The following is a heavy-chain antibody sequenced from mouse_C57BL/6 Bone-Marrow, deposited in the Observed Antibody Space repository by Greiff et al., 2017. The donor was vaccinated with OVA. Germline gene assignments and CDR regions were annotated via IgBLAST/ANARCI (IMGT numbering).Heavy chain of an antibody. CDR1: GYTFTDYY. Sequence: EVMLVESGPVLVKPGASVKMSCKASGYTFTDYYMNWVKQSHGKSLEWIGVINPYNGGTSYNQKFKGKATLTVDKSSSTAYMELNSLTSEDSAVYYCARTPGVYAMDYWGQGTSVTVSS. J-gene: IGHJ4*01. CDR2: INPYNGGT. CDR3: ARTPGVYAMDY. V-gene: IGHV1-19*01. D-gene: IGHD4-1*01.